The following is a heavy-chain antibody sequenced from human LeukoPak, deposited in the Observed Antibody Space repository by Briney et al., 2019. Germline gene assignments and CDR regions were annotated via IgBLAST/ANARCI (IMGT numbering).Heavy chain of an antibody. D-gene: IGHD3-10*01. CDR1: GGSISSGDYY. J-gene: IGHJ4*02. V-gene: IGHV4-30-4*01. CDR2: ISYSGST. CDR3: ARGVRGVPFDY. Sequence: NTSQTLSLTCTVSGGSISSGDYYWSWIRQPPGKGLEWIGYISYSGSTYYNPSLKSRVTISVDTSKNQFSLKLSSVTAADTAVYYCARGVRGVPFDYWGQGTLVTVSS.